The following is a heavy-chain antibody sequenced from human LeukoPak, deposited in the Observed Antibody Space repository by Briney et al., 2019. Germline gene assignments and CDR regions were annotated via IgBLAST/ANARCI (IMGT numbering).Heavy chain of an antibody. D-gene: IGHD7-27*01. CDR1: GFTFSSYS. V-gene: IGHV3-48*04. J-gene: IGHJ4*02. Sequence: PGGSLRLSCAASGFTFSSYSMNWVRQAPGKGLEWVSYISSSSSTIYYADSVKGRFTISRDNAKNSLSLQMNSLRAEDTALYHCARDSLTGEIDYWGQGTLVTVSS. CDR3: ARDSLTGEIDY. CDR2: ISSSSSTI.